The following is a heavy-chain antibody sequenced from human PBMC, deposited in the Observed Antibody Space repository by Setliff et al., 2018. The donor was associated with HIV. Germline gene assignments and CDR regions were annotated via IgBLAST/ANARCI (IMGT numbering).Heavy chain of an antibody. J-gene: IGHJ4*02. CDR3: ARERQWLERDYFDY. CDR2: IYHSGST. V-gene: IGHV4-38-2*02. D-gene: IGHD6-19*01. Sequence: SETLSLTCAVSGYSISSGYYWGWIRQPPGKGLEWIGSIYHSGSTYYNPSLKSRVTISVDTSKNQFSLKLSSVTAADTAVYYGARERQWLERDYFDYWGQGTLVTVSS. CDR1: GYSISSGYY.